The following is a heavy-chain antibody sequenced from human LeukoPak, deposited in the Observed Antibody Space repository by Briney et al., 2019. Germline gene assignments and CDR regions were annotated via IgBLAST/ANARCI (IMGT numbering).Heavy chain of an antibody. J-gene: IGHJ4*02. D-gene: IGHD1-26*01. V-gene: IGHV3-64D*06. CDR1: GFTLTWHV. CDR3: VRDKSGTYSFDY. CDR2: IHHNGDIT. Sequence: GGSLRLSCSASGFTLTWHVMRWVRQAPGKALEYVSFIHHNGDITSYADSVRGRFNVSRDNSKNTLFLELSSLRTDDTAVYYCVRDKSGTYSFDYWGQGTLVTVSS.